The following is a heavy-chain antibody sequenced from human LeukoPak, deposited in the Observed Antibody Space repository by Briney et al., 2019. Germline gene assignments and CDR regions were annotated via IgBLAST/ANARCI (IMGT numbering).Heavy chain of an antibody. V-gene: IGHV1-46*01. Sequence: ASVKVSCKASGYTFTGYYMHWVRQAPGQGLEWMGIINPSGGSTTYAQKFQGRVTMTRDTSTSIVYMELNSLRSEDTAVYYCARADSSGYYGVDYWGHGTLVAVSS. J-gene: IGHJ4*01. CDR1: GYTFTGYY. CDR2: INPSGGST. D-gene: IGHD3-22*01. CDR3: ARADSSGYYGVDY.